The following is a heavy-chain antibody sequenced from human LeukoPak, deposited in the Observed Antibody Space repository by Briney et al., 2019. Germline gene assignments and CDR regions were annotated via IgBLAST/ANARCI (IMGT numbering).Heavy chain of an antibody. CDR3: AREDQSGYSYGISNYFDY. Sequence: PGGSLRLSCAASGFTFSSHAMHWVRQAPGKGLEWVAVISYDGGNKYYADSVKGRFTISRDNSKNTLYLQMNSLRAEDTAVYYCAREDQSGYSYGISNYFDYWGQGTLVTVSS. J-gene: IGHJ4*02. CDR2: ISYDGGNK. D-gene: IGHD5-18*01. CDR1: GFTFSSHA. V-gene: IGHV3-30*04.